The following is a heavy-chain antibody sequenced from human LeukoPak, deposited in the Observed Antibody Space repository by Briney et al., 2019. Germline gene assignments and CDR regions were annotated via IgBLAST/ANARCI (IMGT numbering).Heavy chain of an antibody. J-gene: IGHJ4*02. V-gene: IGHV3-7*01. CDR2: IKQDGSEK. Sequence: GGSLRLSCAASGFTFSSYWMSWVRQAPGKGLEWVANIKQDGSEKYYVDSVKGRFTISRDNAKNSLYLQMNSLRAEDTAVYYCARDHDYGDYHLDYWGQGTLGTVSS. CDR1: GFTFSSYW. D-gene: IGHD4-17*01. CDR3: ARDHDYGDYHLDY.